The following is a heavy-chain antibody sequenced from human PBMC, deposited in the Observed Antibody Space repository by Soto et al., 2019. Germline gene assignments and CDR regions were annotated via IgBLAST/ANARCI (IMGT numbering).Heavy chain of an antibody. D-gene: IGHD6-6*01. Sequence: ASVKVSCKASGYTFTGYYMHWVRQAPGQGLEWMGGINPIFGGTNYAQKLQGRVTMTRNTSISTAYMELSSLRSEDTAVYYCARGLVAARPNDYWGQGTRVTVSS. CDR1: GYTFTGYY. CDR3: ARGLVAARPNDY. J-gene: IGHJ4*02. CDR2: INPIFGGT. V-gene: IGHV1-2*02.